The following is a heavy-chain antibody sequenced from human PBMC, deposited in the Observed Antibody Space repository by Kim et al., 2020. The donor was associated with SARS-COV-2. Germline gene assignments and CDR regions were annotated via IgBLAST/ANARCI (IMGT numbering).Heavy chain of an antibody. J-gene: IGHJ6*02. CDR1: GGSISSNSYY. V-gene: IGHV4-39*07. Sequence: SETLSLTCTVSGGSISSNSYYWGWIRQPPGKGLEWIGSIYYSGSTYSNPSLKSRVTISLDTSKNQFSLKLSSVTAADTAVYYCARDSRIASIPTYYNFGMDVWGQGTTVTVSS. CDR2: IYYSGST. CDR3: ARDSRIASIPTYYNFGMDV. D-gene: IGHD6-13*01.